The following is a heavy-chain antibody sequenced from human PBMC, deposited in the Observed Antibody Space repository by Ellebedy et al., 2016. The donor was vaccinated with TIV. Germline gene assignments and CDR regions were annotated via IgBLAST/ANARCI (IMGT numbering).Heavy chain of an antibody. Sequence: GESLKISXAASGFTFSSYGMHWVRQAPGKGLEWVAVIWYDGSNKYYADSVKGRFTISRDNSKNTLYLQMNSLRAEDTAVYYCARVRMINWGTYYFDYWGQGTLVTVSS. CDR3: ARVRMINWGTYYFDY. D-gene: IGHD7-27*01. CDR1: GFTFSSYG. CDR2: IWYDGSNK. J-gene: IGHJ4*02. V-gene: IGHV3-33*01.